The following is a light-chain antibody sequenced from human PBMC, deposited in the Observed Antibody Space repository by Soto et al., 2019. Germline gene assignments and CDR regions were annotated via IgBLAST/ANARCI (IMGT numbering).Light chain of an antibody. V-gene: IGKV3-11*01. CDR3: QQRSNWPIT. J-gene: IGKJ5*01. CDR2: DTS. Sequence: EIVLTQSPGTLSLSPGKRATLSCRASQSVSNFLAWYQQKPGQAPRLLIHDTSNRATGIPARFSGSGSGTDFTLTINNLDPEDFAVYYCQQRSNWPITFGQGTRLEIK. CDR1: QSVSNF.